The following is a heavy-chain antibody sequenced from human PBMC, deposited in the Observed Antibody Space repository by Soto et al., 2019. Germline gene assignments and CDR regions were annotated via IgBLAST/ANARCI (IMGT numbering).Heavy chain of an antibody. D-gene: IGHD6-19*01. V-gene: IGHV3-30-3*01. CDR2: ISYDGTNK. Sequence: PGGSLRLSCTPSGFSFSICPMHWVRQAPGKGPEWVALISYDGTNKFYADSVKGRFTISRDNSRSTLYLHVNSLRPEDTAVYYCASDSERASGEPWEFNYSEPCDKGTRGTVSS. J-gene: IGHJ5*02. CDR1: GFSFSICP. CDR3: ASDSERASGEPWEFNYSEP.